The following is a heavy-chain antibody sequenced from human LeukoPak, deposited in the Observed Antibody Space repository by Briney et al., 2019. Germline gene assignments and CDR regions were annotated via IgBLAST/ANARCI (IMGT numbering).Heavy chain of an antibody. J-gene: IGHJ4*02. D-gene: IGHD5-24*01. V-gene: IGHV1-69*04. CDR2: IIPILGLT. Sequence: SVKVSCKASGGSFSSYAINWVRQAPGQGLEWMGRIIPILGLTNYAQKFQDRVTISADKSTTTAYMELSSLESEDTAVYYCARASRGDGYTSYWGQGTLVTVSS. CDR1: GGSFSSYA. CDR3: ARASRGDGYTSY.